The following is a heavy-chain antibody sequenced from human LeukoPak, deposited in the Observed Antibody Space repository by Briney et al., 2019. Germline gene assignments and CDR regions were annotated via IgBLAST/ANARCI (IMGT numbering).Heavy chain of an antibody. CDR2: ISSSGSTI. CDR3: ARGQVVPAARWFDP. V-gene: IGHV3-48*03. D-gene: IGHD2-2*01. CDR1: GFTFSSYA. J-gene: IGHJ5*02. Sequence: PGGSLRLSCSASGFTFSSYAMHWVRQAPGKGLEWVSYISSSGSTIYYADSVKGRFTISRDNAKNSLYLQMNSLRAEDTAVYYCARGQVVPAARWFDPWGQGTLVTVSS.